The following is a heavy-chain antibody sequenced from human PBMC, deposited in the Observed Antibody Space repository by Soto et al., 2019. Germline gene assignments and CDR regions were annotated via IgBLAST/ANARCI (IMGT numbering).Heavy chain of an antibody. V-gene: IGHV3-23*01. Sequence: EVQLLESGGGLVQPGGSLRLSCAASGFTFSSYAMSWVRQAPGKGLEWVSAISGSGGSTYYADSVKGRFTISRDNSKNPLYLQMNSLRAEDTAVYYCAKSDVWQYQLLSYYFVYWGQGTLFTVSS. CDR3: AKSDVWQYQLLSYYFVY. D-gene: IGHD2-2*01. CDR1: GFTFSSYA. CDR2: ISGSGGST. J-gene: IGHJ4*02.